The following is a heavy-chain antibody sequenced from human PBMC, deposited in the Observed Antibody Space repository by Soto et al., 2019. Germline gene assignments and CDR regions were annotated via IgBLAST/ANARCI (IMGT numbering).Heavy chain of an antibody. CDR1: GGSISSNIYY. CDR2: IYYSGST. J-gene: IGHJ5*02. D-gene: IGHD1-26*01. Sequence: SETLSLTCTVSGGSISSNIYYWGWIRQPPGKGLEWIGYIYYSGSTDYDSSLKSRVTISVDTSKNQFSLKLSSVTAADTAVYYCARGRLQIGNNWFDPWGQGTPVTVSS. V-gene: IGHV4-61*05. CDR3: ARGRLQIGNNWFDP.